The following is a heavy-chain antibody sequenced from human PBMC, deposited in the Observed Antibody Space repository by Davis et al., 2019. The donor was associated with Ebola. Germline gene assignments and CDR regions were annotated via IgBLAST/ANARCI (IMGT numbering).Heavy chain of an antibody. CDR1: GSSTSSYY. CDR3: ARVYWNYNFDY. CDR2: IYYSGST. V-gene: IGHV4-59*06. J-gene: IGHJ4*02. Sequence: MPSETLSLTCTVSGSSTSSYYWSWIRQHPGKGLEWIGYIYYSGSTYYNPSLKSRVTISVDTSKNQFSLKLSAVTAADTAVYYCARVYWNYNFDYWGQGTLVTVSS. D-gene: IGHD1-7*01.